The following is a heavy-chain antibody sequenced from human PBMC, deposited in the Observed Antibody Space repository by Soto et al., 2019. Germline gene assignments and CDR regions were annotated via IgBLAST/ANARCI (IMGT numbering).Heavy chain of an antibody. J-gene: IGHJ4*02. D-gene: IGHD3-9*01. Sequence: PSETLSLTCSVSDYSINSDKYYWGWIRQPPGKGLEWIGSIYYRGNAYYNPSLQTRVTISLDKSKSQFSLKLNPVTAADSAVYFCARLEGLATISYYFDFWGPGALVTVSS. CDR3: ARLEGLATISYYFDF. CDR2: IYYRGNA. CDR1: DYSINSDKYY. V-gene: IGHV4-39*01.